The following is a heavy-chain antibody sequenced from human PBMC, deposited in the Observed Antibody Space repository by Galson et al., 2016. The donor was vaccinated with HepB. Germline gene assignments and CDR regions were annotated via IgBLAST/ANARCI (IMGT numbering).Heavy chain of an antibody. D-gene: IGHD2-15*01. CDR3: ARGLPARYYYYYYMDV. V-gene: IGHV4-59*01. J-gene: IGHJ6*03. CDR1: GGSISSYY. CDR2: IYYSGST. Sequence: TLSLTCTVSGGSISSYYWSWIRQPPGKGLEWIGYIYYSGSTNYNPSLKSRVTISVDTSKNQFSLKLSSVTAADTAVYYCARGLPARYYYYYYMDVWGKGTTVTVSS.